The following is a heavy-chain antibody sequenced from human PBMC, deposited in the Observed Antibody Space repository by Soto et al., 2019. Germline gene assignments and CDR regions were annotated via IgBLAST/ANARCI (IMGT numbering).Heavy chain of an antibody. CDR3: ARVGGRLGAYYFDY. CDR1: GGSISSSSYC. D-gene: IGHD3-16*01. V-gene: IGHV4-39*07. CDR2: IYHSGST. J-gene: IGHJ4*02. Sequence: PSETLSLPSTVSGGSISSSSYCWGWIRQPPGKGLEWIGYIYHSGSTYYNPSLKSRVTISVDRSKNQFSLKLSSVTAADTAVYYCARVGGRLGAYYFDYWGQGTLVTVSS.